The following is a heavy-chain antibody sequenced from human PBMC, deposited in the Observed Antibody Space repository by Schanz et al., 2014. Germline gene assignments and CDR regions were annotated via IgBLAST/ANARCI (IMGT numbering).Heavy chain of an antibody. J-gene: IGHJ4*02. CDR1: GFTLSSYA. D-gene: IGHD3-22*01. CDR3: AKDPSHGDYDYYFDY. Sequence: QVQLVESGGGVVQPGRSLRLSCAAYGFTLSSYAMHWVRQAPGKGLEWVAVISYDGSNKYYADSVKGRFTISRDNSKNTLYLQMNSLRAEDTAVYYCAKDPSHGDYDYYFDYWGQGTLXTVSS. V-gene: IGHV3-30-3*01. CDR2: ISYDGSNK.